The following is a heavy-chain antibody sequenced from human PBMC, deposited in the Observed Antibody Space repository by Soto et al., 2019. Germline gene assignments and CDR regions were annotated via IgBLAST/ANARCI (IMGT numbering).Heavy chain of an antibody. CDR3: VRDRIRLLERHGMDV. CDR1: GFSFSSYG. D-gene: IGHD3-3*01. Sequence: QVQLVESGGGVVQPERSLRLSCAASGFSFSSYGMHWVRQAPGKGLEWVAVIWYDGSNEYYADSVKGRFTISRDNSKNTLYLQMNSLRAEDTAVYYCVRDRIRLLERHGMDVWGQGTTVIVSS. J-gene: IGHJ6*02. V-gene: IGHV3-33*01. CDR2: IWYDGSNE.